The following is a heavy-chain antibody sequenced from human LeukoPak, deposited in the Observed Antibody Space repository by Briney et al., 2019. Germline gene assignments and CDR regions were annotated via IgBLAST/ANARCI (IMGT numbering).Heavy chain of an antibody. CDR1: GYTFTGYY. V-gene: IGHV1-2*02. CDR2: INPNSGGT. Sequence: ASVKVSCKASGYTFTGYYMHWVRQAPGQGLEWMRWINPNSGGTNYAQKFQGRVTMTRDTSISTAYMELSRLRSDDTAVYYCARDLTGTTPTDAFDIWGQGTMVTVSS. D-gene: IGHD1-20*01. J-gene: IGHJ3*02. CDR3: ARDLTGTTPTDAFDI.